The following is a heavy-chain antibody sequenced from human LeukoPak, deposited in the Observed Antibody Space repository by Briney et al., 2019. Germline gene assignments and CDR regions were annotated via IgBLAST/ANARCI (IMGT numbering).Heavy chain of an antibody. CDR3: ARDYAHYYGSGSYYRSDNFDY. CDR2: IKLDGSQE. D-gene: IGHD3-10*01. Sequence: GGSLRLSCAVSGFTFKNFAMSWVRQAPGKGLEWVANIKLDGSQEYYVDSVKGRFTISRDNTKNSLYLQMSILRAEDTAVYYCARDYAHYYGSGSYYRSDNFDYWGQGTLVTVSS. J-gene: IGHJ4*02. CDR1: GFTFKNFA. V-gene: IGHV3-7*01.